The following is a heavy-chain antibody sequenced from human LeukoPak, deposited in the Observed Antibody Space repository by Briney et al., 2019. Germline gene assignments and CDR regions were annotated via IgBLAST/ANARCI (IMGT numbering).Heavy chain of an antibody. J-gene: IGHJ4*02. V-gene: IGHV4-39*07. Sequence: SSETLSLTFTVSGGSISRNSYYWGWIRQPPGKGLEWIGSIYYSGSTYYNPSLKSRVTISVDTSKNQFSLKLSSVTAADTAVYYCARDCSSTSCSGGYLDYWGRGTLVTVSS. D-gene: IGHD2-2*01. CDR1: GGSISRNSYY. CDR3: ARDCSSTSCSGGYLDY. CDR2: IYYSGST.